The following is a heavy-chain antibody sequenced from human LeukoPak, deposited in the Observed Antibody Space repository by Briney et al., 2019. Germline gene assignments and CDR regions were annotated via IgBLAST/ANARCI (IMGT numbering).Heavy chain of an antibody. CDR2: ISSSSSTI. V-gene: IGHV3-48*01. CDR1: GFTFSSYS. CDR3: ARDHISAYCGGDCYSRWFDP. Sequence: GGSLRLSCAASGFTFSSYSMNWVRQAPGKGLEWVSYISSSSSTIYYADSVKGRFTISRDNAKNSLYLQMNSLRAEDTAVYYCARDHISAYCGGDCYSRWFDPWGQGTLVTVSS. J-gene: IGHJ5*02. D-gene: IGHD2-21*02.